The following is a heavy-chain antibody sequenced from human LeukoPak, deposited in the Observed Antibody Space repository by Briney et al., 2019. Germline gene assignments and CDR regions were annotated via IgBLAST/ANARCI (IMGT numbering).Heavy chain of an antibody. V-gene: IGHV3-30*03. D-gene: IGHD2-8*01. Sequence: GGSLRLSCAASGVTLSPYGMHWVRQAPGKGLEWVAVISYEGGTQHYADSVKGRFIISRDNPRNTLYLQMNILRTEDMAVYYCAREVYAGNWFDPWGQGTLVTVSS. CDR1: GVTLSPYG. CDR2: ISYEGGTQ. J-gene: IGHJ5*02. CDR3: AREVYAGNWFDP.